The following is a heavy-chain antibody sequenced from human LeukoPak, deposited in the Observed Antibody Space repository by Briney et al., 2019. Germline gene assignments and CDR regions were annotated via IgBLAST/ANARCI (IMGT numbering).Heavy chain of an antibody. J-gene: IGHJ4*02. CDR1: GFTFSNYS. D-gene: IGHD4-17*01. V-gene: IGHV3-23*01. Sequence: GGSLRLSCAASGFTFSNYSMSWVRQAPGKGLEWVSTISGAGGTTYYADSVKGRFTISRDNSQNTLFLQFNSLRADDTAVYYCAKGRGTTVTAAANYWGQGTLVTVSS. CDR2: ISGAGGTT. CDR3: AKGRGTTVTAAANY.